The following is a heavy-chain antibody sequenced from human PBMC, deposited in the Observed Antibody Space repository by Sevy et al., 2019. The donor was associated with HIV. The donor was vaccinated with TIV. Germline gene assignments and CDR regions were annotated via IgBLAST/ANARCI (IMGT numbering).Heavy chain of an antibody. CDR1: VYTFTAYY. J-gene: IGHJ4*02. CDR3: ARGRDTTMVTSPPFDY. V-gene: IGHV1-2*02. Sequence: ASVKVSCKASVYTFTAYYMHWVRQAPGQGREWMGWINPNSGGTNYAQRFQGSVTITRDTSISTLYMELSSLRSDDTAVYYCARGRDTTMVTSPPFDYWGQGTLVTVSS. CDR2: INPNSGGT. D-gene: IGHD4-17*01.